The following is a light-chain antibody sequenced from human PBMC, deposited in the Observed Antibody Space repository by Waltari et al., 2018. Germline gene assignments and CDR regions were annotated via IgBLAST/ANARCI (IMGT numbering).Light chain of an antibody. Sequence: QSVLTQPPSASGTPGQRVTISCSGRTSNLEVNTVTCYQHLPGSAPKLLIYTNDQRPSGVPDRFSGAKSGTSASLAISGLQSDDEGHYYCATWDDRLNGWVFGGGTKLTVL. J-gene: IGLJ3*02. V-gene: IGLV1-44*01. CDR2: TND. CDR1: TSNLEVNT. CDR3: ATWDDRLNGWV.